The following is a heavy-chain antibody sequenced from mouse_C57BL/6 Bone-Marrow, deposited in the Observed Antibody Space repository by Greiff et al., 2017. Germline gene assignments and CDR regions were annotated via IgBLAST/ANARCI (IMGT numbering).Heavy chain of an antibody. CDR1: GFNIKDDY. D-gene: IGHD1-1*01. J-gene: IGHJ1*03. CDR2: IDPENGDT. CDR3: TTWHGSDWYFDV. V-gene: IGHV14-4*01. Sequence: EVQLQQSGAELVRPGASVKLSCTASGFNIKDDYMHWVKQRPEQGLEWIGWIDPENGDTEYASKFQGKATITADTSSNTAYLQLSSLTSEDTAVYYCTTWHGSDWYFDVWGTGTTVTVSS.